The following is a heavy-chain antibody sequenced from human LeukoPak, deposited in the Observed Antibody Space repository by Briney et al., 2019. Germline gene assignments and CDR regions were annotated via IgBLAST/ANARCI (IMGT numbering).Heavy chain of an antibody. CDR2: ISGSGSSM. CDR1: GFTFSDYY. J-gene: IGHJ4*02. Sequence: GGSLRLSCAASGFTFSDYYMSWIRQAPGKGLEGISYISGSGSSMYYADSVKGRFTISRDNAKNSLYLQMNSLRAEDTAVYYCATHDFSGAYYFDYWGQGTLVTVSS. CDR3: ATHDFSGAYYFDY. D-gene: IGHD3/OR15-3a*01. V-gene: IGHV3-11*01.